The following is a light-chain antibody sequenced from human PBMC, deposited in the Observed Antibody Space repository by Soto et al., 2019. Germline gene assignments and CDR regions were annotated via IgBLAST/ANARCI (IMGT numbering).Light chain of an antibody. CDR3: QQYRMSPNT. CDR1: QSVSSY. Sequence: EIVLTQSPGTLSLSPGERATLSCRASQSVSSYLAWYQQKPGQAPRRLIYDASNRATGIPARFSGSGSGTDFTLTISRLEPEDFAVYYCQQYRMSPNTFGQGTRLEI. CDR2: DAS. V-gene: IGKV3-20*01. J-gene: IGKJ5*01.